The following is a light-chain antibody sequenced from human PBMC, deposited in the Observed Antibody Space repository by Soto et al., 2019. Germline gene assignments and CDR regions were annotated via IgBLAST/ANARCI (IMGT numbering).Light chain of an antibody. CDR2: KAS. CDR3: QQYNSYPLT. CDR1: QSTSSW. V-gene: IGKV1-5*03. J-gene: IGKJ4*01. Sequence: IQMTQSPSSLSASVGDRVTITCRASQSTSSWLAWYQQKPGKAPKLLIYKASSLESGVPSRFSGSGSGTEFTLTISSLQPDDFATYYCQQYNSYPLTFGGGTKVDIK.